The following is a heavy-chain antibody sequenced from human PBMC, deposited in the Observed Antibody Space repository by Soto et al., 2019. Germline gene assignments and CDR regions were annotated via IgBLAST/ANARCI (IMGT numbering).Heavy chain of an antibody. J-gene: IGHJ3*02. V-gene: IGHV3-33*01. D-gene: IGHD6-19*01. Sequence: GGSLRLSCAASGFTFSSYGMHWVRQAPGKGLEWVAVIWYDGSNKYYADSVKGRFTISRDNSKNTLYLQMNSLRAEDTAVYYCARDRYSSGWYGYDAFDIWGQGTMGTVSS. CDR2: IWYDGSNK. CDR3: ARDRYSSGWYGYDAFDI. CDR1: GFTFSSYG.